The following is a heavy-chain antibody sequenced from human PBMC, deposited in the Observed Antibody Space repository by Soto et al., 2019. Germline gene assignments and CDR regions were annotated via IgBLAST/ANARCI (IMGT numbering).Heavy chain of an antibody. V-gene: IGHV3-23*01. Sequence: GGSLRLSCAASGFTFSSYAMSWVRQAPGKGLEWVSAISGSGGSTYYADSVKGRFTISRDNSKNTLYLQMNSLRAEDTAVYYCAKQVVYYGSGVGGIDYWGQGTLVTVSS. D-gene: IGHD3-10*01. CDR3: AKQVVYYGSGVGGIDY. J-gene: IGHJ4*02. CDR2: ISGSGGST. CDR1: GFTFSSYA.